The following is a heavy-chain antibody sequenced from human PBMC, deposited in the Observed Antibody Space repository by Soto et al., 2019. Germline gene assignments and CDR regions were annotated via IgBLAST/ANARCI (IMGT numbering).Heavy chain of an antibody. J-gene: IGHJ4*02. Sequence: SGPTLVNPTQTLTLTCAFSGSSLSSSGVGVGWIRQPPGKALEWLALLYWNDDERYSPSLRSRLSITKDTSKTQVVLTMTNMDPVDTATYYCAHSQHFYDGSVGYFDFWGQGTLVTAPQ. CDR2: LYWNDDE. CDR1: GSSLSSSGVG. D-gene: IGHD3-22*01. CDR3: AHSQHFYDGSVGYFDF. V-gene: IGHV2-5*01.